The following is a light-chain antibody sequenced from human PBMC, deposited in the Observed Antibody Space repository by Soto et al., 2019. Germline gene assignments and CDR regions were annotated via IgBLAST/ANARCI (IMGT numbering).Light chain of an antibody. CDR1: SSDVGGYNY. CDR3: CSYAGSYTYV. V-gene: IGLV2-11*01. Sequence: QSALTQPRSVFGSPGQSVTISCTGTSSDVGGYNYVSWYQQHPGKAPKVMIYDVAKRPSGVPDRFSGSKSGNTASLTISGLQAEDEADYYCCSYAGSYTYVFGSGTKLTVL. CDR2: DVA. J-gene: IGLJ1*01.